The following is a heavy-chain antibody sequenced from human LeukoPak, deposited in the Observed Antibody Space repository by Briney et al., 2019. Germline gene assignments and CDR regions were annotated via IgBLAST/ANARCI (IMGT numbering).Heavy chain of an antibody. CDR1: GFTVSSNY. V-gene: IGHV3-21*01. CDR3: ARVRIVATTFDY. Sequence: GGSLRLSCAASGFTVSSNYMGWVRQAPGKGLEWVSSISSSSSYIYYADSVKGRFTISRDNAKNSLYLQMNSLRAEDTAVYYCARVRIVATTFDYWGQGTLVTVSS. CDR2: ISSSSSYI. J-gene: IGHJ4*02. D-gene: IGHD5-12*01.